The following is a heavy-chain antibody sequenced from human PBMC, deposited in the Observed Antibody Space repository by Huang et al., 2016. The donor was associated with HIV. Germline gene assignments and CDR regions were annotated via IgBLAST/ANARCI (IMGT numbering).Heavy chain of an antibody. CDR2: WEPEKGET. D-gene: IGHD3-10*01. Sequence: QVQLVESGAELKKPGAPVRVSCKVSGYTVSELSLHWVRQAPEKGIEGMGGWEPEKGETRYAQRLQGRVTMTEDTTTDTAYMEVNSLRPADTAVYYCATSTPRLGAGVLRSAFDIWGQGTMVTVSS. CDR3: ATSTPRLGAGVLRSAFDI. J-gene: IGHJ3*02. CDR1: GYTVSELS. V-gene: IGHV1-24*01.